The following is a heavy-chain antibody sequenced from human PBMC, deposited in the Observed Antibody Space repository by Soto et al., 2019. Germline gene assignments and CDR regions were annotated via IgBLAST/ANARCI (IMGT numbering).Heavy chain of an antibody. CDR2: IYYSGST. D-gene: IGHD6-13*01. V-gene: IGHV4-39*01. CDR3: ARNSYSSSWYEYNWFDP. CDR1: GGSISSSSYY. J-gene: IGHJ5*02. Sequence: SETLSLTCTVSGGSISSSSYYWGWIRQPPGKGLEWIGSIYYSGSTYYNPSLKSRVTISVDTSKNQFSLKLSSVTAADTAVYYCARNSYSSSWYEYNWFDPWGQGTLVTVSS.